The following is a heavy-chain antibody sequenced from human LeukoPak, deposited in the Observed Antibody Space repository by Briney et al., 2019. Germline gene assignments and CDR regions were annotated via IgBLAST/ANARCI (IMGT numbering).Heavy chain of an antibody. CDR2: MYYRGST. D-gene: IGHD5-18*01. CDR3: ARSYGYGTNFDY. V-gene: IGHV4-31*03. J-gene: IGHJ4*02. Sequence: SETLSLTCTVSGGSISSGNYYWSWVRQHPGKGLEWIGYMYYRGSTYYNPSLKSRVTISVDTSKNQFSLKLSSVTAADTAVYYCARSYGYGTNFDYWGQGTLVTVSS. CDR1: GGSISSGNYY.